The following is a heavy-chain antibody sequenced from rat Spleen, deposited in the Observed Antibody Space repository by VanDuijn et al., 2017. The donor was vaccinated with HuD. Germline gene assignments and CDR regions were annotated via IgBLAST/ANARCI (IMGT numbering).Heavy chain of an antibody. J-gene: IGHJ4*01. CDR3: TTDLGESYGYTYVMDA. V-gene: IGHV5-20*01. CDR1: GFTFSNYG. CDR2: ISYDGGST. D-gene: IGHD1-9*01. Sequence: EVQLVESGGGLVQPGRSMKLSCAASGFTFSNYGMAWVRQAPKKGLEWVAYISYDGGSTYYRDPVKGRFTISRDNAKSTLYLQMDSLRSEDTATYYCTTDLGESYGYTYVMDAWGQGASVTVSS.